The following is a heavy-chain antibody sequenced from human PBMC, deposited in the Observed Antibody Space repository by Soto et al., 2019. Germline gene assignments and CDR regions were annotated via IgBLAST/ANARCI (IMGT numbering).Heavy chain of an antibody. D-gene: IGHD3-10*01. Sequence: QVQLVESGGGVVQPGRSLRLSCAASGFTFSSFGMHWVRQAPGKGLEWVAVISYDKNSKYYADSVKGRFTISRDNSKNTLYLQMNSLIAEDTAVYYCAKDDGAWSSAFDNWGQGTLVSVSS. V-gene: IGHV3-30*18. J-gene: IGHJ4*02. CDR3: AKDDGAWSSAFDN. CDR1: GFTFSSFG. CDR2: ISYDKNSK.